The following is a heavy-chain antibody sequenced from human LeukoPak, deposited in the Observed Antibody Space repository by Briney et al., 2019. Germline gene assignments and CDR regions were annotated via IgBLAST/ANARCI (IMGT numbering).Heavy chain of an antibody. CDR1: GFTFSNYA. Sequence: GGSLRLSCAASGFTFSNYAMHWVRQAPGKGLEWVATISYDGSNTYYADSVKGRFTISRDNSKNTLCLQMNSLRPEDTAVFYCARGRNLVATSGYFDYWGQGTLVTVSS. D-gene: IGHD5-12*01. J-gene: IGHJ4*02. V-gene: IGHV3-30-3*01. CDR3: ARGRNLVATSGYFDY. CDR2: ISYDGSNT.